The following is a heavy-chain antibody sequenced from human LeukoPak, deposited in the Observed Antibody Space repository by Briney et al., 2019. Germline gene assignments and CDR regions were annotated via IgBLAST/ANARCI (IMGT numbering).Heavy chain of an antibody. CDR3: ARDHDPRYCSSTSCSPGLVDY. J-gene: IGHJ4*02. D-gene: IGHD2-2*01. V-gene: IGHV3-30*01. CDR1: GFTFSSYS. Sequence: GGSLRLSCTASGFTFSSYSMPWVRQAPGKGPEWVAVISYDGSNKYYADSVKGRFTISRDNSKNTLYLQMNSLRAEDTAVYYCARDHDPRYCSSTSCSPGLVDYWGQGTLVTVSS. CDR2: ISYDGSNK.